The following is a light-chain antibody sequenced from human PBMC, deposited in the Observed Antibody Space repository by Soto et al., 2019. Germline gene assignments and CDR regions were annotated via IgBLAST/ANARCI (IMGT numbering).Light chain of an antibody. CDR1: QTLRGRY. CDR3: QQYNNWPQT. J-gene: IGKJ1*01. V-gene: IGKV3-15*01. Sequence: VLTQSPGTLSLSPGERATLSCRASQTLRGRYLAWYQQKPGQAPRLLIYGASTRATGIPARFSGSGSGTEFTLTISSLQSEDFAVYYCQQYNNWPQTFGQGTKVDIK. CDR2: GAS.